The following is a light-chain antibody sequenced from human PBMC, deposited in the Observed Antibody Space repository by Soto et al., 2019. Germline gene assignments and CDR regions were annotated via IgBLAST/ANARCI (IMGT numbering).Light chain of an antibody. CDR2: WAS. Sequence: DIGMTQSPDSLAVSLGERATINCKCSQSVLYSSNNKNYLAWYQQKPGQSPKLLIYWASTRESGVPDRFSGSGSGTDFTLTISSLQAEDAAVYYCQQCYTTPSITFGQGTRLEI. J-gene: IGKJ5*01. CDR1: QSVLYSSNNKNY. V-gene: IGKV4-1*01. CDR3: QQCYTTPSIT.